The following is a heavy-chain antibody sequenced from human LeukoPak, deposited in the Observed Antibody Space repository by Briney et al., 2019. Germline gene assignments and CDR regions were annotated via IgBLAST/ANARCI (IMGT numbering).Heavy chain of an antibody. J-gene: IGHJ1*01. D-gene: IGHD6-19*01. V-gene: IGHV1-18*01. Sequence: ASVKVSCKVSGYTLSELSMHWVRQAPGKGLEWMGWISAYNGNTNYAQKLQGRVTMTTDTSTSTAYMELRSLRSDDTAVYYCTRGTGSSGWSEYFQHWGQGTLVTVSS. CDR3: TRGTGSSGWSEYFQH. CDR2: ISAYNGNT. CDR1: GYTLSELS.